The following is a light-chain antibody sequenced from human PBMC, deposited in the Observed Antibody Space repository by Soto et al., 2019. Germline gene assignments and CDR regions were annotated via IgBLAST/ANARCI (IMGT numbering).Light chain of an antibody. CDR1: QSVSSN. J-gene: IGKJ3*01. Sequence: EIVMTQSPATLSVSPGERATLSCRASQSVSSNLAWYQQKPGQAPRLLIYGESTRATDIPARFSGSGSGLESTQTINSLQSEGFAVYNCQQSKNWPLPSTFGPGTKVDIK. CDR2: GES. CDR3: QQSKNWPLPST. V-gene: IGKV3-15*01.